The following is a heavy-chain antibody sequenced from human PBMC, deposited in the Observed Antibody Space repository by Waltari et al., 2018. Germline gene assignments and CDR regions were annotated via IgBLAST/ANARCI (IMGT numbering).Heavy chain of an antibody. CDR3: ARHLEGGYSIYYFDY. CDR2: IYHSGST. Sequence: QVQLQESGPGLVKPSETLSLTCAVSGYSISSGYYWGWIRQPPGKGLEWIGSIYHSGSTYYNPSLKSRVTISVDTSKNQFSLKLSSVTAADTAVYYCARHLEGGYSIYYFDYWGQGTLVTVSS. V-gene: IGHV4-38-2*01. J-gene: IGHJ4*02. CDR1: GYSISSGYY. D-gene: IGHD6-13*01.